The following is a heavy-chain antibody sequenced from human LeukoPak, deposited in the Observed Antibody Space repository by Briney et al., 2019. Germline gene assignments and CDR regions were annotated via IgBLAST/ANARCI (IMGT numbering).Heavy chain of an antibody. V-gene: IGHV3-53*01. Sequence: PGGSLRLSCAASGFTVSSNYMSWVRQAPGKGLEWVSVIYSGGSTYYADSVKGRFTISRDNSKNTLYLQMNSLRAEDTAVYYCARDGFTRGDGSGSYYKRNYYYGMDVWGQGTTVTVSS. CDR1: GFTVSSNY. D-gene: IGHD3-10*01. CDR2: IYSGGST. J-gene: IGHJ6*02. CDR3: ARDGFTRGDGSGSYYKRNYYYGMDV.